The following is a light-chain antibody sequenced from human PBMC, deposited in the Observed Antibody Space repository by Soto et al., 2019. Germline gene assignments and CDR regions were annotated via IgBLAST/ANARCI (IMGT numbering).Light chain of an antibody. CDR1: QSISSW. CDR3: QQYSSPTWT. V-gene: IGKV1-5*03. Sequence: DNQLTNSPSFLSASEGGRVPITCRASQSISSWLAWYQQKPGKAPKLLIYKASSLESGVPSRFSGSGSGTEFTLTISSLQPDDFATYYCQQYSSPTWTVGQGTKVDI. J-gene: IGKJ1*01. CDR2: KAS.